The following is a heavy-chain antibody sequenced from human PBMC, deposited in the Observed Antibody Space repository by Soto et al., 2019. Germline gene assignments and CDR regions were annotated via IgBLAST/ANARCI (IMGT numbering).Heavy chain of an antibody. Sequence: QMQLVQSGPEVKKPGTSVKVSCKASGFPFSRSAVQWVRQARGQRLEWIGGIVVGSGNTKYAQKFQERATITKDMSTSAAYMELSSLRSEDTAVYYCAAPDHGDYWYFDLWGRGTGVTVSS. J-gene: IGHJ2*01. CDR2: IVVGSGNT. V-gene: IGHV1-58*01. CDR1: GFPFSRSA. CDR3: AAPDHGDYWYFDL. D-gene: IGHD4-17*01.